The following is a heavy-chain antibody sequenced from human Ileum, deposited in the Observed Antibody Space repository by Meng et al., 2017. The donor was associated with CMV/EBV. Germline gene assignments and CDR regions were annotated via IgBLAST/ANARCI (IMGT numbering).Heavy chain of an antibody. CDR1: GFTFSNYG. D-gene: IGHD6-13*01. CDR3: AKDLRVAAAGTLYYGMDV. J-gene: IGHJ6*02. CDR2: IRYDGSSE. V-gene: IGHV3-30*02. Sequence: GGSLRPSCAASGFTFSNYGMYWVRQAPGKGLGWVTMIRYDGSSEFYAESVKGRFTISRDNSKNTLYLQMNSLRADDTAVYYCAKDLRVAAAGTLYYGMDVWGQGTTVTVSS.